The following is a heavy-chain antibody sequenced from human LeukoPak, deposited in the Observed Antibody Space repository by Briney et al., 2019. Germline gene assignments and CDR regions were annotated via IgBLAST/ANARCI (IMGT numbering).Heavy chain of an antibody. J-gene: IGHJ5*02. CDR2: IYYSGST. CDR3: ARRIGYCSSTSCYTNWFDP. D-gene: IGHD2-2*01. CDR1: GGSISSYY. Sequence: PSETLSLTCTVSGGSISSYYWGWIRQPPGKGLEWIGSIYYSGSTYYNPSLKSRVTISVDTSKNQFSLKLSSVTAADTAVYYCARRIGYCSSTSCYTNWFDPWGQGTLVTVSS. V-gene: IGHV4-39*01.